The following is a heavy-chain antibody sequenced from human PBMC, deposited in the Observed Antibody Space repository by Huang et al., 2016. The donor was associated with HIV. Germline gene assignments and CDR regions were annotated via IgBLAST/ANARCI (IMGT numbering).Heavy chain of an antibody. CDR1: GGSISSSSYY. Sequence: QLQLQESGPGLVKPSETLSLTCTVSGGSISSSSYYWGWFRQSPGKGLEWMVSIYYIGNGYYNPSLKSRVTMSVDRSSNQFSLKMHSVTAADTAVYYCASRTTVTTTSNYHYFYMDVWGKGTTVIVSS. J-gene: IGHJ6*03. D-gene: IGHD4-17*01. CDR2: IYYIGNG. CDR3: ASRTTVTTTSNYHYFYMDV. V-gene: IGHV4-39*01.